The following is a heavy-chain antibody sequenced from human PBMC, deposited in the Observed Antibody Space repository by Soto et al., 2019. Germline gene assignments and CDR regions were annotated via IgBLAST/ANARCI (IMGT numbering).Heavy chain of an antibody. CDR2: INHSGTT. D-gene: IGHD3-22*01. V-gene: IGHV4-34*01. J-gene: IGHJ4*02. Sequence: ETLSLTCAVYGGSFRGYYWSWIRQPPGKGLEWIGEINHSGTTNYNPSLKSRVTISVDTSKNQFSLKLTSVTAADTAVYYCTRAGDNSGYSDHWGQGSLVTVSS. CDR1: GGSFRGYY. CDR3: TRAGDNSGYSDH.